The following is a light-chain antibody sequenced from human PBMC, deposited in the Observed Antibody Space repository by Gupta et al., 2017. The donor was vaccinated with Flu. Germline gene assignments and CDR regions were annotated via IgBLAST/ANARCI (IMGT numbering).Light chain of an antibody. Sequence: LPVTTGEPDSSSCRSSQSRLHSNGYPYLDWELHYPGQSPQIMIYLCEKRDSEVHVRFSGSGSGTDFTLKICIEEAEDVGGYDVMQYLQTSFSQGTKLEIK. CDR2: LCE. CDR1: QSRLHSNGYPY. V-gene: IGKV2-28*01. CDR3: MQYLQTS. J-gene: IGKJ2*01.